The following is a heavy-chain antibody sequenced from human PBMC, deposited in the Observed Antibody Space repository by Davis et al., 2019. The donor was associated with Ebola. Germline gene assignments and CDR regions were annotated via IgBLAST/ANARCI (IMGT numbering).Heavy chain of an antibody. CDR2: IYYSGST. V-gene: IGHV4-39*01. CDR1: GGSISSISYY. J-gene: IGHJ4*02. CDR3: AGDPDY. D-gene: IGHD2-21*01. Sequence: SETLSLTCTVSGGSISSISYYWGWIRQPPGKGLEWIGSIYYSGSTYYSPSLESRVTISVDTSKSQFSLNLKSVTAADTAVYYCAGDPDYWGRGTLVTVSS.